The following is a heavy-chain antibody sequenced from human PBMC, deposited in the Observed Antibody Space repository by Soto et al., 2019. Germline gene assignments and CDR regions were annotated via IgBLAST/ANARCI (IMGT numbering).Heavy chain of an antibody. CDR3: ARGRIGEGYYYGMDV. V-gene: IGHV4-30-2*01. CDR2: IYHSGST. J-gene: IGHJ6*02. Sequence: PSETLSLTCAVSGGSISSGGYSWSWIRQPPGKGLEWIGYIYHSGSTYYNPSLKSRVTISVDRSKNQFSLKLSSVTAADTAVYYCARGRIGEGYYYGMDVWGQGTTVTVSS. CDR1: GGSISSGGYS. D-gene: IGHD3-16*02.